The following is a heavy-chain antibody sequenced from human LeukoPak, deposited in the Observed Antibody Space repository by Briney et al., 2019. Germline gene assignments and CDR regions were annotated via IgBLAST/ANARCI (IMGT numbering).Heavy chain of an antibody. CDR2: FSGSGGST. D-gene: IGHD5-12*01. CDR3: ANRDIVATIYYGMDV. Sequence: GGSLRLSWAALGFPFSGYARGWVRQPPGKGRGGVSAFSGSGGSTYYADSVKGRFTISRDNSKNTLYLQMNSLRAEDTAVYYCANRDIVATIYYGMDVWGQGTTVTVSS. CDR1: GFPFSGYA. V-gene: IGHV3-23*01. J-gene: IGHJ6*02.